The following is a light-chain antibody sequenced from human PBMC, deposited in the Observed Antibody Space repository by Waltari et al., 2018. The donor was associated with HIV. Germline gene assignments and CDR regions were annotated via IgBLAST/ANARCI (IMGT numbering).Light chain of an antibody. J-gene: IGLJ1*01. CDR2: DVS. CDR1: SSDVCGYNY. CDR3: CSYAGSYSFYV. Sequence: QSALTQPRSVSGSPGQSVTISCTGTSSDVCGYNYVSWYQQHPGKAPKLMIYDVSKRPSGVPDRFSGFKSGNTASLTISGLQAEDEADYYCCSYAGSYSFYVFGTGTKVTVL. V-gene: IGLV2-11*01.